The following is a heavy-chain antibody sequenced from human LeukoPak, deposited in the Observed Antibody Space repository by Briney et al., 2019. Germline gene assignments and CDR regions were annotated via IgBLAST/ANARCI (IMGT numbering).Heavy chain of an antibody. D-gene: IGHD2-2*01. CDR1: GFTFSSYW. CDR3: ARDYEVVAAGMAHGL. J-gene: IGHJ3*01. Sequence: PGGSLRVYCAASGFTFSSYWMSWVRQAPGKGLEWVANIKQDGSEKYYVDSVKGRFTISRDNAKNSLYLQMNSLRAEDTAVYYCARDYEVVAAGMAHGLWGQGTMVTVSS. V-gene: IGHV3-7*03. CDR2: IKQDGSEK.